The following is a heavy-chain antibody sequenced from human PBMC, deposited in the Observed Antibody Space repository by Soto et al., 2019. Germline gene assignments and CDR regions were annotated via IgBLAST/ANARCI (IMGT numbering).Heavy chain of an antibody. Sequence: GESLKISCAASGFTFSSYAMSWVRQAPGKGLEWVSAISGSGGSTYYADSVKGRFTISRDNSKNTLYLQMNSLRAEDTAVYYCAKDWGGSGSYDAFDIWGQGTMVTVSS. D-gene: IGHD3-10*01. CDR1: GFTFSSYA. V-gene: IGHV3-23*01. CDR2: ISGSGGST. CDR3: AKDWGGSGSYDAFDI. J-gene: IGHJ3*02.